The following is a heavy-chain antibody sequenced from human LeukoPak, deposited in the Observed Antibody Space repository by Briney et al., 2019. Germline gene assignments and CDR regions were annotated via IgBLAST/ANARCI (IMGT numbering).Heavy chain of an antibody. CDR2: IYHSGST. J-gene: IGHJ6*03. CDR3: ARGDSSSPYYYYYMDV. Sequence: SETLSLTCTVSGYSISSGYYWGWIRQPPGKGLEWIGSIYHSGSTYYNPSLKSRVTISVDTSKNQFSLRLSSVTPEDTAVYYCARGDSSSPYYYYYMDVWGKGTTVTVSS. CDR1: GYSISSGYY. V-gene: IGHV4-38-2*02. D-gene: IGHD6-6*01.